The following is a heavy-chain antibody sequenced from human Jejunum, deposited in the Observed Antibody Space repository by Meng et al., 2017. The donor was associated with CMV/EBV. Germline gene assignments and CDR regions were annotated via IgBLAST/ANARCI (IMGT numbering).Heavy chain of an antibody. CDR3: AKIQWFGELGYYYFDY. V-gene: IGHV3-23*01. D-gene: IGHD3-10*01. J-gene: IGHJ4*02. CDR1: TFSSYA. CDR2: ISGSGGST. Sequence: TFSSYAKSWVRQAPGKGLEWVSAISGSGGSTYYADSVKGRFTISRDNSKNTLYLQMNSLRAEDTAVYYCAKIQWFGELGYYYFDYWGQGTRVTVSS.